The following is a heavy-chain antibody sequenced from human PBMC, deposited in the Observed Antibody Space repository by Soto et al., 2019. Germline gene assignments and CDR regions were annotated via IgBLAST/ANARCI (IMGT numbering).Heavy chain of an antibody. Sequence: QVQLVESGGGVVQPGRSLRLSCAASGFTFSSYAMHWVRQAPGTGLEWVAVISYDGSNKYYADSVKGRFTISRDNSKNTLYLQMNSLRAEDTAVYYCARDLSSSGYPRGYYYYGMDVWGQGTTVTVSS. CDR1: GFTFSSYA. CDR2: ISYDGSNK. J-gene: IGHJ6*02. V-gene: IGHV3-30-3*01. CDR3: ARDLSSSGYPRGYYYYGMDV. D-gene: IGHD3-22*01.